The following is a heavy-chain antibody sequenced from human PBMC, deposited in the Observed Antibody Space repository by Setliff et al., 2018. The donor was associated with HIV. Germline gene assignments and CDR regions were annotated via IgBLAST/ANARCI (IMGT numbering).Heavy chain of an antibody. V-gene: IGHV4-39*01. D-gene: IGHD3-9*01. J-gene: IGHJ4*02. CDR3: ARQTWEYYDTLTGYYRSPKNFDS. CDR2: ISYTGST. Sequence: SETLSLTCTVPGGSINRSNYYWGWIRQPPGKGLEWIGTISYTGSTYYDPSLKSRVTISVDTSKNQFFLKLSSVTAPDTAIYYCARQTWEYYDTLTGYYRSPKNFDSWGQGTLVTVSS. CDR1: GGSINRSNYY.